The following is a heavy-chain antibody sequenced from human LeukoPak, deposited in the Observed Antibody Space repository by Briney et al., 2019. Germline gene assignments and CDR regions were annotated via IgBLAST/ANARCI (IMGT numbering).Heavy chain of an antibody. D-gene: IGHD3-22*01. V-gene: IGHV3-30-3*01. J-gene: IGHJ4*02. Sequence: PGGSLRLSCAASGFTFSNYAIHWVRQAPGKGLEWVAVIPYDGSNKYYADSVKGRFTISRDNFKNTLYLQMNSLRAEDTAVYYCARDSGYYDSSLGHGDCWGQGTLVTVSS. CDR1: GFTFSNYA. CDR2: IPYDGSNK. CDR3: ARDSGYYDSSLGHGDC.